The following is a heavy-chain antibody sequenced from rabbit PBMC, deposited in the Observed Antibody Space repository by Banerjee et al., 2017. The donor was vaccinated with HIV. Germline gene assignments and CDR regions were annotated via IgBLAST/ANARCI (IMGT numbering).Heavy chain of an antibody. Sequence: QSLEESGGDLVKPGASLTLTCTASGIDFNKYYHMCWVRQAPGKGLEWIACIYTGSSGRTYYANWAQGRFTVSKISSTTVTLQMTSLTAADTATYFCARDLAGVIGWNFGLWGQGTLVTVS. CDR3: ARDLAGVIGWNFGL. CDR2: IYTGSSGRT. D-gene: IGHD4-1*01. V-gene: IGHV1S40*01. CDR1: GIDFNKYYH. J-gene: IGHJ3*01.